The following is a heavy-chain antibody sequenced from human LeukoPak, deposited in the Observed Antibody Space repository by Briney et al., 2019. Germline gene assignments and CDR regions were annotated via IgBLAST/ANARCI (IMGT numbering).Heavy chain of an antibody. CDR2: IYYSGST. Sequence: PSETLSLTCTVSGGSISSSSYYWGWIRQPPGKGLEWIGSIYYSGSTYYNPSLKSRVTISVDTSKNQFSLKLSSVTAADTAVYYCARQGWSRSLVGYCSGGSCARNWFDPWGQGTLVTVSS. V-gene: IGHV4-39*01. J-gene: IGHJ5*02. CDR1: GGSISSSSYY. CDR3: ARQGWSRSLVGYCSGGSCARNWFDP. D-gene: IGHD2-15*01.